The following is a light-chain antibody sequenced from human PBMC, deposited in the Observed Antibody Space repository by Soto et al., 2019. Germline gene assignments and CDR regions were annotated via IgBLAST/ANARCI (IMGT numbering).Light chain of an antibody. Sequence: QSALTQPASVSGSPGQSITVSCTGTSSDVGGYNYVSWYQQHPGKAPRLMIYDVTNRPSGVSDRFSGSKSGNTASLTISGLQADDDDDYYCSSYRRGSTYVFGTGTKLTVL. CDR1: SSDVGGYNY. CDR3: SSYRRGSTYV. CDR2: DVT. J-gene: IGLJ1*01. V-gene: IGLV2-14*03.